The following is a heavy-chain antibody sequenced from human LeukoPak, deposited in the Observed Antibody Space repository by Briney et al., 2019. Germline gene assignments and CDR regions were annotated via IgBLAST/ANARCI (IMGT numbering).Heavy chain of an antibody. CDR2: ISSSSNYM. CDR1: GFTFSSYA. CDR3: ARPLDSSNNYFDY. D-gene: IGHD6-13*01. V-gene: IGHV3-21*01. Sequence: PGGSLRLSCAASGFTFSSYAIHWVRQAPGKGLEWVSFISSSSNYMSYADSVKGRFTISRDNAKSSLYLQMNSLRAEDTAVYHCARPLDSSNNYFDYWGQGTLVTVSA. J-gene: IGHJ4*02.